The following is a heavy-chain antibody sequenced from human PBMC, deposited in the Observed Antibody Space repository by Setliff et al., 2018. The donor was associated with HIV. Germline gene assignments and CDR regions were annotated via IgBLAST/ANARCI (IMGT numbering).Heavy chain of an antibody. D-gene: IGHD3-22*01. CDR2: IRGKSDII. V-gene: IGHV3-48*01. CDR3: ARDYNYIFDS. J-gene: IGHJ4*02. CDR1: GFAFSDNP. Sequence: GGSLRLSCVASSGFAFSDNPMNWVRQAPGKGLEWISHIRGKSDIIKYAESVMGRFTISRDNAKNSLYLEMNSLIAEDTAIYYCARDYNYIFDSWGQGVLVTVSS.